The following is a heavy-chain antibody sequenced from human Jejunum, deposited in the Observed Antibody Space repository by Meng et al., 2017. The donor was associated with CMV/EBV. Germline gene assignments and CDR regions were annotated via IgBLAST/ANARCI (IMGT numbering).Heavy chain of an antibody. Sequence: SAFTFDNYAMSWVRQAPGKELGWFSTVYSGSTRTFYADSVKGRFTISRDDSNNTLYLQMASLRAGDTAIYYCAKSTVLMVFASDYWGQGTLVTVSS. V-gene: IGHV3-23*03. D-gene: IGHD2-8*01. J-gene: IGHJ4*02. CDR1: AFTFDNYA. CDR3: AKSTVLMVFASDY. CDR2: VYSGSTRT.